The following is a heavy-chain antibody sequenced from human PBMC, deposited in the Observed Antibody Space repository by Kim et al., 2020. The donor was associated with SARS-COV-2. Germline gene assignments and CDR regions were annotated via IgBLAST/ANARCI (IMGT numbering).Heavy chain of an antibody. V-gene: IGHV3-11*06. Sequence: ADSVKGRFTVSRDNASDSFYLQMNSLRAEDTAVYYCARARLTFLRLSPFDYWGQGTLVTVSS. D-gene: IGHD3-16*01. J-gene: IGHJ4*02. CDR3: ARARLTFLRLSPFDY.